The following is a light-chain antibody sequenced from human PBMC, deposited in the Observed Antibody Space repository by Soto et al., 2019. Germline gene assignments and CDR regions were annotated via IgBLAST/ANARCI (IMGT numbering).Light chain of an antibody. CDR3: QQRGDWPPST. Sequence: ELVLTQSPATLSLSPGERAILSCRASQSVSTFLAWFQQKPGQPPRLLIYNASNRTTGIPARFSGSGSGTDFTLTISSLEPEDFAVYYCQQRGDWPPSTVGQGTRLESK. J-gene: IGKJ5*01. CDR2: NAS. CDR1: QSVSTF. V-gene: IGKV3-11*01.